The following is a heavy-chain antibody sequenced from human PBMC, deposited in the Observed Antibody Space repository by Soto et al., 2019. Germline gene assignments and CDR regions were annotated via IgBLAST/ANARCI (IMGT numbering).Heavy chain of an antibody. CDR2: IRQDGGAQ. V-gene: IGHV3-7*03. CDR3: VRGGHGSGSYLGSS. D-gene: IGHD3-10*01. Sequence: GGSLRLSCVASGFTFTTYWMRWVRQAPGKGLEWVANIRQDGGAQYYVDSVKGRFTISRDNAKNSVYLQMDSLRVEDTAVYYCVRGGHGSGSYLGSSWGQGILVTVSS. J-gene: IGHJ5*02. CDR1: GFTFTTYW.